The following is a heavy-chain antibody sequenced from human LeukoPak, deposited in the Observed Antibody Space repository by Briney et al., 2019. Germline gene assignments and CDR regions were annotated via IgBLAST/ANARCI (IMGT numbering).Heavy chain of an antibody. CDR3: AKERSSRWYVNSLDY. Sequence: PGGSLRLSCAASGFTFSTYAMSWVRQAPGKGLEWASGISGGGESTYYADSVKGRLTISRDNSKKTLYLQMNSLRADDTAVYYCAKERSSRWYVNSLDYWGQGTLVTVSS. V-gene: IGHV3-23*01. CDR1: GFTFSTYA. CDR2: ISGGGEST. D-gene: IGHD6-13*01. J-gene: IGHJ4*02.